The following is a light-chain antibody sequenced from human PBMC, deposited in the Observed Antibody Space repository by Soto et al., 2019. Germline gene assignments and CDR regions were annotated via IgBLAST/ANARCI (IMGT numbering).Light chain of an antibody. V-gene: IGKV3-20*01. Sequence: ERVMTQSPATLSVSPGERATLSCRASESVSSHLAWYQQKPGLAPRLLIYATSSRATGIPDRFSGSGSGTDFTLTISRLEPEDFAVYYCQKYGRSGTFGQGTKVDIK. CDR2: ATS. CDR1: ESVSSH. J-gene: IGKJ1*01. CDR3: QKYGRSGT.